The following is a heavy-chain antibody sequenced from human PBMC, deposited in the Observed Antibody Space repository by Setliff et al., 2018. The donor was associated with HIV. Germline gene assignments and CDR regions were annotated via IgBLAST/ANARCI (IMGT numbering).Heavy chain of an antibody. D-gene: IGHD2-2*01. V-gene: IGHV3-73*01. CDR3: ARPRYCISTNCYEAFDY. Sequence: LSCAASGVTLSDAAIHWVRQASGKGLEWVGRIRGDYGASRSGRFTISRDDSKNTAYLQITNLQIEDTAVYYCARPRYCISTNCYEAFDYWGQGTLVTVSS. CDR2: IRGD. CDR1: GVTLSDAA. J-gene: IGHJ4*02.